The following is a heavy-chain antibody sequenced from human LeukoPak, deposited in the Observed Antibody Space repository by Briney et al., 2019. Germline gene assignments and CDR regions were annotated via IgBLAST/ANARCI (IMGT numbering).Heavy chain of an antibody. V-gene: IGHV3-21*01. J-gene: IGHJ5*02. D-gene: IGHD3-10*01. Sequence: GGSLRLSCAASGFTFSGYVMTWVRQAPGKGLECVSSITFSSSHIYYADSVRGRFTISRDNTKDSLYLQMNSLRAEDTAIYYCARGPQFSGPGWFDPWGQGTLVTVSS. CDR2: ITFSSSHI. CDR1: GFTFSGYV. CDR3: ARGPQFSGPGWFDP.